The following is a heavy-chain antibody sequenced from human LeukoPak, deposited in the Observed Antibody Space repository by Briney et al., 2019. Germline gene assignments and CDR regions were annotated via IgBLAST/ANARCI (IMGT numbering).Heavy chain of an antibody. D-gene: IGHD3-10*01. J-gene: IGHJ4*02. CDR3: ARGHYYYGSGSYEK. CDR1: GYTFTSYA. Sequence: ASVKVSCKASGYTFTSYAMNWVRQATGQGLEWMGWMNPNSGNTGYAQKFQGRVTMTRNTSISTAYMELSSLRSEDTAVYYCARGHYYYGSGSYEKWGQGTLVTVSS. CDR2: MNPNSGNT. V-gene: IGHV1-8*02.